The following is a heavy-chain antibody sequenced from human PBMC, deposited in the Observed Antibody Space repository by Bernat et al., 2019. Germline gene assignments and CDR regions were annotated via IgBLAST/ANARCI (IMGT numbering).Heavy chain of an antibody. J-gene: IGHJ4*02. Sequence: EVQLVESGGVVVQPGGSLRLPCAASGFTFDDYTMHWVRQAPGKGLEWVSLISWDGGSTYYADSVKGRFTISRDNSKNSLYLQMNSLRTEDTALYYCAKGGLRCLEWLFPIDYWGQGTLVTVSS. CDR3: AKGGLRCLEWLFPIDY. V-gene: IGHV3-43*01. D-gene: IGHD3-3*01. CDR1: GFTFDDYT. CDR2: ISWDGGST.